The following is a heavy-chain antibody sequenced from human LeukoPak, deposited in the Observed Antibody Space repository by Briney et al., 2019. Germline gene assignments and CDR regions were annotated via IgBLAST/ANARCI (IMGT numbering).Heavy chain of an antibody. Sequence: SETLSLTCAVSGGSISRGNWWSWVRQPPGKGPEWIGEIYHSGSTNYSPSLKSRVITSVDTSKNQFSLKLSSVTAADTAVYYCAKKAAASAADYWGQGTLVTVSS. CDR1: GGSISRGNW. D-gene: IGHD6-13*01. J-gene: IGHJ4*02. V-gene: IGHV4-4*02. CDR3: AKKAAASAADY. CDR2: IYHSGST.